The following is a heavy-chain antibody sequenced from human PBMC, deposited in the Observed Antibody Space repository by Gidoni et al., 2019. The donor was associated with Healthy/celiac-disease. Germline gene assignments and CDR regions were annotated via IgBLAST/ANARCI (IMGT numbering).Heavy chain of an antibody. CDR2: ISWNSGGI. V-gene: IGHV3-9*01. CDR3: AKGVWYDILTGYYRH. CDR1: VFTFDDYA. D-gene: IGHD3-9*01. J-gene: IGHJ4*02. Sequence: EVQLVESGGGLVQPGRSLRLSCAASVFTFDDYAMHWVRQAPGTGLEWVSGISWNSGGIGYADSVKGRFTISRDNAKNSLYLQMNSLRAEDTALYYCAKGVWYDILTGYYRHWGQGALVTVSP.